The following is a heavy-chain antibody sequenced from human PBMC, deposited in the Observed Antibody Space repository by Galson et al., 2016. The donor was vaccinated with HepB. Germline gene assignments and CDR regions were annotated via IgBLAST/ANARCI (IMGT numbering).Heavy chain of an antibody. CDR2: IKSKTDGGTT. J-gene: IGHJ6*02. CDR1: AFTFNYAW. D-gene: IGHD6-19*01. V-gene: IGHV3-15*01. CDR3: TRDLVESSGWPDVRYNYYGMDV. Sequence: SLRLSCADSAFTFNYAWMSWVRQAPGKGLEWVGRIKSKTDGGTTDYAAPVKGRFTIPRDDSRNTLYLQMNSLKIEDTAIYYCTRDLVESSGWPDVRYNYYGMDVWGQETTVTVS.